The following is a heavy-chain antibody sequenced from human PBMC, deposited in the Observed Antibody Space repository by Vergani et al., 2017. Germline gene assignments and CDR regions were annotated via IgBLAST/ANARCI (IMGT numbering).Heavy chain of an antibody. CDR3: ARSQMATNYFYLWARGMFVPAS. CDR2: ISPYNHKT. J-gene: IGHJ5*01. V-gene: IGHV1-18*04. CDR1: GYTFVNHP. D-gene: IGHD5-24*01. Sequence: QAQLGQSDSEVKKPGDSVTLSCKTSGYTFVNHPITWVRQAPRQGLEWMGWISPYNHKTLYSQKVECRVTLTSDTSSRTVFLELRRLTSDDTTIYFCARSQMATNYFYLWARGMFVPASW.